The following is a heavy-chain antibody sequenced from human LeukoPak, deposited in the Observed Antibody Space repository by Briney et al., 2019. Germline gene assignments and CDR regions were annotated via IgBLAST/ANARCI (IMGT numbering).Heavy chain of an antibody. D-gene: IGHD2-21*02. Sequence: SVKVSCKASGGTFSSYAISWVRQAPGQGLEWMGRIIPILGIANYAQKFQGRVTITADKSTSTAYMELSSLRSEDTAVYYCASSRRYCGGDCEGDYWGQGTLVTVSS. CDR2: IIPILGIA. CDR3: ASSRRYCGGDCEGDY. V-gene: IGHV1-69*04. J-gene: IGHJ4*02. CDR1: GGTFSSYA.